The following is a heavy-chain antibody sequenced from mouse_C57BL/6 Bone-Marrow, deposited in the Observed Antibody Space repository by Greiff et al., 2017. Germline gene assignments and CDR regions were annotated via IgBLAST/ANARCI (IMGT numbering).Heavy chain of an antibody. Sequence: EVQLVESGPGLVKPSQSLSLTCSVTGYSITSGYYWNWIRQFPGNKLEWMGYISYDGSNNYNPSLKNRISITRDTSKNQFFLKLNSVTTEDTATYYCAIYDYYAMDYWGQGTSVTVSS. CDR3: AIYDYYAMDY. CDR2: ISYDGSN. V-gene: IGHV3-6*01. CDR1: GYSITSGYY. D-gene: IGHD2-12*01. J-gene: IGHJ4*01.